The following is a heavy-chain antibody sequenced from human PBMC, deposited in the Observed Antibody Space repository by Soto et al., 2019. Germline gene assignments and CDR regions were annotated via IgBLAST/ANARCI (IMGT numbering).Heavy chain of an antibody. Sequence: QVQLVESGGGVVQPGRSLRLSCAASGFTFSSYGMHWVRQAPGKGLEWVALSSFDGSNTYYADSVKGRFTISRDNSQNTLYLQMHSLRAEDTSLYYCGAGQFFSDYWGQGTLVTVSS. D-gene: IGHD6-19*01. V-gene: IGHV3-30*03. CDR3: GAGQFFSDY. J-gene: IGHJ4*02. CDR1: GFTFSSYG. CDR2: SSFDGSNT.